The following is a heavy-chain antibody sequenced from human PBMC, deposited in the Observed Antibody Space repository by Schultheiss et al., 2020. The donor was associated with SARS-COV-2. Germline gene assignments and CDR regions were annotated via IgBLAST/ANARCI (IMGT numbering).Heavy chain of an antibody. CDR1: GFTFSSYA. V-gene: IGHV3-64*04. CDR3: ARAGGYYGDHFDY. D-gene: IGHD4-17*01. CDR2: ISSNGGST. J-gene: IGHJ4*02. Sequence: GESLKISCSASGFTFSSYAMHWVRQAPGKGLEYVSAISSNGGSTYYADSVKGRFTISRENAKNSLYLQMNSLRAGDTAVYYCARAGGYYGDHFDYWGQGTLVTVSS.